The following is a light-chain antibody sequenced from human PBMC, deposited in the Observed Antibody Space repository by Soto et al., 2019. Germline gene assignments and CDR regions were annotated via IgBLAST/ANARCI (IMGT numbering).Light chain of an antibody. Sequence: ETVMTQSPVTLSVSPGEGATLSFRASQNVNSNLAWYLQKPGQAPRLLIYRASTRATGVPARFSGSGSGTEFTLTINSLQSEDFAVYYCQQYGNWPLTFGGGTKVEI. CDR3: QQYGNWPLT. CDR2: RAS. V-gene: IGKV3-15*01. J-gene: IGKJ4*01. CDR1: QNVNSN.